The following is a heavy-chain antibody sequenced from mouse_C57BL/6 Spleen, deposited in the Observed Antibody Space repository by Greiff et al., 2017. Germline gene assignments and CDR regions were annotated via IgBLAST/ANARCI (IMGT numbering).Heavy chain of an antibody. V-gene: IGHV1-81*01. Sequence: QVQLKESGAELARPGASVKLSCKASGYTFTSYGISWVKQRTGQGLEWIGEIYPRSGNTYYNEKFKGKATLTADKSSSTAYMQLRSLTSEDSAVYFCARSEMTTVERYFDYWGQGTTLTVSS. CDR2: IYPRSGNT. D-gene: IGHD1-1*01. J-gene: IGHJ2*01. CDR1: GYTFTSYG. CDR3: ARSEMTTVERYFDY.